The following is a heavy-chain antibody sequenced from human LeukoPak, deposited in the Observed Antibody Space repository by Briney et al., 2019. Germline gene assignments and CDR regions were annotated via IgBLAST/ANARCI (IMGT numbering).Heavy chain of an antibody. Sequence: GGSLRLSCAASGFTFSSYAMSWVRQAPGKGLEWVSAISGSGGSTYYADSVKGRFTISRDNSKNTLYLQMNSLRAEDTAVYYCAESPHGKVPAAQLYYFDYWGQGTLVTVSS. CDR2: ISGSGGST. V-gene: IGHV3-23*01. CDR3: AESPHGKVPAAQLYYFDY. CDR1: GFTFSSYA. J-gene: IGHJ4*02. D-gene: IGHD2-2*01.